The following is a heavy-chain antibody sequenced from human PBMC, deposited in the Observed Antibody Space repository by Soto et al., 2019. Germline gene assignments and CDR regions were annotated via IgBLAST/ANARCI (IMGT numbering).Heavy chain of an antibody. V-gene: IGHV4-59*01. CDR3: ARGDRYSGSFSDYFDP. CDR1: GDSISGYY. Sequence: LSLTCTVSGDSISGYYWSWIRQPPGKGLQWIGYIYYSGNTNYNPSLKGRVTMSVDTSKNQFSLQVSSVTAADTAVYFCARGDRYSGSFSDYFDPWGQGTLVTVSS. J-gene: IGHJ5*02. CDR2: IYYSGNT. D-gene: IGHD1-26*01.